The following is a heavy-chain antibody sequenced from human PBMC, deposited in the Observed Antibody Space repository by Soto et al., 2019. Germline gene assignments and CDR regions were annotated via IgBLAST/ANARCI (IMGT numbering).Heavy chain of an antibody. D-gene: IGHD6-6*01. Sequence: EVQLVESGGGLVQPGGSLRLSCAASGFTFSSYWMSWVRQAPGKGLEWVANIKQDGSEKYYVDSVKGRFTISRDNAKNSLYLQMNSLRAEDTAVYYCARAEYSSSPYYYYGMDVWGQGTTVTVSS. CDR3: ARAEYSSSPYYYYGMDV. CDR2: IKQDGSEK. J-gene: IGHJ6*02. V-gene: IGHV3-7*03. CDR1: GFTFSSYW.